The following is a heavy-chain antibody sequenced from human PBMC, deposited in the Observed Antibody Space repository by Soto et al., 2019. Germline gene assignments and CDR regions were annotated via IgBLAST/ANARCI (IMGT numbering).Heavy chain of an antibody. D-gene: IGHD6-19*01. CDR3: AKDRGGSGWPEFDW. J-gene: IGHJ4*02. CDR1: GFTFRNYI. CDR2: ITADGGGS. Sequence: EVPLLESGGGLGQPGGSLRLSCTASGFTFRNYIMNWVRQAPGKGLEWISTITADGGGSFYADSVKGRFTISRDNSKSTLDLQIHNLRAEDTARYYCAKDRGGSGWPEFDWWGQGTQVTVSS. V-gene: IGHV3-23*01.